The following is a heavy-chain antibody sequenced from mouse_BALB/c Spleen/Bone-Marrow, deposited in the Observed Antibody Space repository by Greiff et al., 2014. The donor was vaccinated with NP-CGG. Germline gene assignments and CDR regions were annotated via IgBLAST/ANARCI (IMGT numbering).Heavy chain of an antibody. J-gene: IGHJ2*01. CDR2: ISSGSSTI. CDR3: TRGGKWGDFDY. CDR1: GFSFSSFG. Sequence: EVKLQESGGGLVQPGGSRKLSCAASGFSFSSFGMHWVRQAPEKGLEWVAYISSGSSTIFYADTVKGRFTVTRDNHKNTLFLQMTSLRSEDTAMYYCTRGGKWGDFDYWGQGTTLTVSS. V-gene: IGHV5-17*02.